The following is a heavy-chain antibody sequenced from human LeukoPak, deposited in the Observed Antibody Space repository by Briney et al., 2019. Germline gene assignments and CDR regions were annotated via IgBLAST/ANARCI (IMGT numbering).Heavy chain of an antibody. CDR1: GFTFSSYA. CDR2: ISGSGGST. V-gene: IGHV3-23*01. J-gene: IGHJ4*02. Sequence: PGGSLRLSCAASGFTFSSYAMSWVRQAPGKGLEWVAAISGSGGSTYYADSVKGRFTISRDNSKNTLYLQMNSLRAEDTAVYYCAKGRPHDYGDYERFDYWGQGTLVTVSS. D-gene: IGHD4-17*01. CDR3: AKGRPHDYGDYERFDY.